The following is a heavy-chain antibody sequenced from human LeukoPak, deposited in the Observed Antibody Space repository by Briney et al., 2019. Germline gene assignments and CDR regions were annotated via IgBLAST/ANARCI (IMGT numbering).Heavy chain of an antibody. CDR2: IIPIFGTA. D-gene: IGHD4-11*01. Sequence: GASVKVSCKASGGTFSSYAINWVRQAPGQGLEWMGGIIPIFGTANYAQKFQGRVTITADESTSTAYMELSSLRSEDTAVYYCARDTVTGRSDYYYGMDVWGQGTTVTVSS. V-gene: IGHV1-69*13. CDR3: ARDTVTGRSDYYYGMDV. J-gene: IGHJ6*02. CDR1: GGTFSSYA.